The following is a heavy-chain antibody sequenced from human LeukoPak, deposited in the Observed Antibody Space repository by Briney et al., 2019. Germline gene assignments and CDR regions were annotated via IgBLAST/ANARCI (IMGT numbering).Heavy chain of an antibody. CDR2: SNPNSGGT. Sequence: ASVKVSCNASGYTFTDYYIHWVRQVPGQGLEWMGWSNPNSGGTNYAQKFQGRVTMARDTSISTAYMELSRLRSDDTAVYYCAKGRRVDADDHFDYWGQGTLVTVSS. CDR1: GYTFTDYY. D-gene: IGHD1-1*01. CDR3: AKGRRVDADDHFDY. J-gene: IGHJ4*02. V-gene: IGHV1-2*02.